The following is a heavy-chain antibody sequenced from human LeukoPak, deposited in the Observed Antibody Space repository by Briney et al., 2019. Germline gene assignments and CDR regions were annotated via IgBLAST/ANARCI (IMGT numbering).Heavy chain of an antibody. CDR2: IHINGNT. V-gene: IGHV4-4*07. Sequence: SETLSLTCTVSGGSINSYYWTWIRQPAGKGLEWNGRIHINGNTNYSPSLKSRVTMSVDTSKNQFSLKLSSVTAADTAVYYCARESVAVSDFDYWGQGTLVTVSS. J-gene: IGHJ4*02. CDR3: ARESVAVSDFDY. CDR1: GGSINSYY. D-gene: IGHD6-19*01.